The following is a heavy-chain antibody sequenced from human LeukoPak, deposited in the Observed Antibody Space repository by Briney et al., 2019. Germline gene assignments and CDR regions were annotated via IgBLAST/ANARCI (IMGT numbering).Heavy chain of an antibody. Sequence: GRSLRLSCAASGFTFSSYAMSWVRQAPGKGLEWVSTISSSGGYTYYADSVKGRFTISRDNFENTLYLQINSLRAEDTAVYYCASSPQKRDGYNPGFDYWGQGTLVTVSS. V-gene: IGHV3-23*01. D-gene: IGHD5-24*01. J-gene: IGHJ4*02. CDR2: ISSSGGYT. CDR1: GFTFSSYA. CDR3: ASSPQKRDGYNPGFDY.